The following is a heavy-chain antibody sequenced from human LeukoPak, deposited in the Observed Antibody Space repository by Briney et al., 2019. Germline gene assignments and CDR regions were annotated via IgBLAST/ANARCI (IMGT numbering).Heavy chain of an antibody. CDR2: IYYSGST. D-gene: IGHD2-15*01. CDR3: ASTPTGAQDFDY. V-gene: IGHV4-38-2*01. Sequence: GSLRLSCAASGFTFSDYYMSWIRQPPGKGLEWIGSIYYSGSTYYNPSLKSRVTISVDTSKNQFSLKLSSVTAADTAVYYCASTPTGAQDFDYWGQGTLVTVSS. CDR1: GFTFSDYY. J-gene: IGHJ4*02.